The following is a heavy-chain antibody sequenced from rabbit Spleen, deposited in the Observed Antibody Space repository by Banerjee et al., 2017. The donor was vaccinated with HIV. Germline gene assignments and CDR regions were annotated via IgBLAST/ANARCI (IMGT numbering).Heavy chain of an antibody. Sequence: EQLEESGGGLVKPEGSLTLTCKASGVSLNDKDVMCWVRQAPGKGLEWIACIYAGSGGSTYYASWAKGRFTISKTSSTTVTLQMTSLTAADTATYFCARHVHGNGYYANLWGPGTLVTVS. CDR3: ARHVHGNGYYANL. J-gene: IGHJ4*01. CDR2: IYAGSGGST. CDR1: GVSLNDKDV. V-gene: IGHV1S45*01. D-gene: IGHD1-1*01.